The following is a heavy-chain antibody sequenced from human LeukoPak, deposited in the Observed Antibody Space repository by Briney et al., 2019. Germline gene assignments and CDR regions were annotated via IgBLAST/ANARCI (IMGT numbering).Heavy chain of an antibody. Sequence: PSETLSLTCTVSGGSISSYYWSWIRQPPGKGLEWIGYIYYSGSTNYNPSLKSRVTISVDTSKNQFSRKLSSVTAADTAVYYCARLGHYSSGWYGRGNWFDPWGQGTLVTVSS. CDR1: GGSISSYY. CDR2: IYYSGST. V-gene: IGHV4-59*08. J-gene: IGHJ5*02. CDR3: ARLGHYSSGWYGRGNWFDP. D-gene: IGHD6-19*01.